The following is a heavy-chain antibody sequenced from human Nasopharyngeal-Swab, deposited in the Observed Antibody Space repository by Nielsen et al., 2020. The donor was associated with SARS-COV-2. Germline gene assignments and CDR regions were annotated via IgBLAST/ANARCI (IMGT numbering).Heavy chain of an antibody. CDR2: INADGSSS. CDR1: GFTFTAYW. D-gene: IGHD5-18*01. Sequence: GESLKISCAASGFTFTAYWMHWVRQAPGKGLVCVSRINADGSSSTYADSVKGRFSISRDNAKSSLSLLMNSLRVEDTAVYYCARDHVRGYSQDSWGQGTLVTVSS. CDR3: ARDHVRGYSQDS. J-gene: IGHJ4*02. V-gene: IGHV3-74*01.